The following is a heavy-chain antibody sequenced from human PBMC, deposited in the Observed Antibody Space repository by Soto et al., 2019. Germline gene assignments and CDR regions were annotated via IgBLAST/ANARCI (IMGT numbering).Heavy chain of an antibody. J-gene: IGHJ4*02. Sequence: EVQLVESEGGLVQPGGSLRLSCEASGFIFTTSDMSWVRQAPGKGLEWISSITITGDTTHYADSVKGRFTISRDNSRNTVYLQMNSRRGDETAVYYWGKGGGGDHGYWGQGTLVAVSS. CDR1: GFIFTTSD. V-gene: IGHV3-23*04. D-gene: IGHD2-21*02. CDR2: ITITGDTT. CDR3: GKGGGGDHGY.